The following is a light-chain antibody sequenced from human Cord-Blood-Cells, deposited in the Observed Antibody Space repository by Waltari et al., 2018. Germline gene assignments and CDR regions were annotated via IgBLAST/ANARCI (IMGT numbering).Light chain of an antibody. CDR1: NIGSKS. Sequence: SYVLPPPPSVSVAPGQTARTARGGNNIGSKSVHRYQQKPGQAPVLVNYYDSDRRSGIPERFSGSNSGNTATLTSSRVEAGDEADYYCQVWDSRSDHRVFGGGTKLTVL. J-gene: IGLJ3*02. V-gene: IGLV3-21*04. CDR2: YDS. CDR3: QVWDSRSDHRV.